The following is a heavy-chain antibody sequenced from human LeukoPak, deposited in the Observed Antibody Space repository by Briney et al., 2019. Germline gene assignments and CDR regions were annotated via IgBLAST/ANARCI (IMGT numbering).Heavy chain of an antibody. Sequence: GESLKISCKGSGYSFTSYWIGWLRQMPGKGLEWMGIIYPGDSDTRYSPSFQGQVTISADKSISTAYLQWSSLKASDTAMYYCARPESNYDFWSGPADYWGQGTLVTVSS. CDR3: ARPESNYDFWSGPADY. CDR1: GYSFTSYW. J-gene: IGHJ4*02. CDR2: IYPGDSDT. D-gene: IGHD3-3*01. V-gene: IGHV5-51*01.